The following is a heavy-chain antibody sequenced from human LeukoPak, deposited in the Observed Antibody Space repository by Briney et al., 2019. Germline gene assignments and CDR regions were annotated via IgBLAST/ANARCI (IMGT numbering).Heavy chain of an antibody. Sequence: GGSLRLSCAASGFTFSSYGMSWVRQAPGKGLEWVAFIRYDGSNKYYADSVKGRFTISRDNSKNTLYLQMNSLRAEDTAVYYCAKKDRDSSGYYSYYFDYWGQGTLVTVSS. V-gene: IGHV3-30*02. CDR3: AKKDRDSSGYYSYYFDY. CDR2: IRYDGSNK. CDR1: GFTFSSYG. J-gene: IGHJ4*02. D-gene: IGHD3-22*01.